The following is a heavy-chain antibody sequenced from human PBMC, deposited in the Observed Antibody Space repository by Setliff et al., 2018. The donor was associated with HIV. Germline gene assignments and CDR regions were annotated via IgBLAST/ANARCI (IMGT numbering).Heavy chain of an antibody. CDR2: IFPGDSDT. J-gene: IGHJ3*02. CDR1: GHSFPNDW. CDR3: ARQGDYHILTGYYSGPHDAFDI. V-gene: IGHV5-51*01. D-gene: IGHD3-9*01. Sequence: GESLKISCKDYGHSFPNDWIGWVRQMPGKGLEWVAIIFPGDSDTRYSPSFQGQVTISADKSISTAYLQWSSLKASDTAMYYCARQGDYHILTGYYSGPHDAFDIWGQGTMVTVSS.